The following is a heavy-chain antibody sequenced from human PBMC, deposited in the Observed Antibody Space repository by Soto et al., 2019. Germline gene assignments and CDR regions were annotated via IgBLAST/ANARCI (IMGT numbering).Heavy chain of an antibody. CDR1: GFTFSNYY. J-gene: IGHJ4*02. D-gene: IGHD2-15*01. Sequence: GGSLRLSCAASGFTFSNYYMSWVRQAPGKGLECVANINQDGSVKYYVDSVKGRFTIFRDNAKNSLYLQMNSLRGEDAAVYYCATYGLDCSSGTCYRRTFDYWGQGTLVTVSS. V-gene: IGHV3-7*01. CDR2: INQDGSVK. CDR3: ATYGLDCSSGTCYRRTFDY.